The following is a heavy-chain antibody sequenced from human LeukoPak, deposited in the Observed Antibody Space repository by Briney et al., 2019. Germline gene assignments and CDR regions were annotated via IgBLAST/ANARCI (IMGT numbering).Heavy chain of an antibody. CDR3: ARESITGHRDFDY. CDR2: ISSGSRTI. V-gene: IGHV3-48*01. CDR1: GFTFGSYS. J-gene: IGHJ4*02. D-gene: IGHD1-20*01. Sequence: PGGSLRLSCAASGFTFGSYSMNRVRQAPGEGLEWISYISSGSRTIYYADSVEGRFSVSRDNAKNSLYLQMRSLRAEDTAVYYCARESITGHRDFDYWGQGTLVTVSS.